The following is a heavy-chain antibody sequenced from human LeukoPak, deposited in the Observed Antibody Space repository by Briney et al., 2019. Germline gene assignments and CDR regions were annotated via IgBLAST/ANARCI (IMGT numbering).Heavy chain of an antibody. CDR1: GFTLTTYW. J-gene: IGHJ4*02. CDR2: LKSDGSST. CDR3: AKDRYGWELLSYYFDY. V-gene: IGHV3-74*01. Sequence: PGGSLRLSCAASGFTLTTYWMHWVRQAPGKGLVWVSRLKSDGSSTSYADSVKGRFTISRDNSKNTLYLQMNSLRAEDTAVYYCAKDRYGWELLSYYFDYWGQGTLVTVSS. D-gene: IGHD1-26*01.